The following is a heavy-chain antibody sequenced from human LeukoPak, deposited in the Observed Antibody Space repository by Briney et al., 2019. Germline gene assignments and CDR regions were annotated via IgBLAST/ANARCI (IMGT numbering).Heavy chain of an antibody. CDR3: ARQWELLLYAFDI. D-gene: IGHD1-26*01. J-gene: IGHJ3*02. V-gene: IGHV3-53*01. Sequence: GGSLRLSCAASGFTVSSNYMSWVRQAPGKGLEWASVIYSGGSTYYADSVKGRFTISRDNSKNTLYLQMNSLRAEDTAVYYCARQWELLLYAFDIWGQGTMVTVSS. CDR1: GFTVSSNY. CDR2: IYSGGST.